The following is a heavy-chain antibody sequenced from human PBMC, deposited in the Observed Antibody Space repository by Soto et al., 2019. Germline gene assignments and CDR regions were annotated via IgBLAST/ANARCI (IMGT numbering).Heavy chain of an antibody. J-gene: IGHJ4*02. CDR1: GFTFDNYA. CDR2: ISWNSGTT. V-gene: IGHV3-9*01. CDR3: AKDVRDLWWGGGYFEN. D-gene: IGHD2-8*01. Sequence: GGSLRLSCAASGFTFDNYAMHWVRQVPGKAPEWVSGISWNSGTTGYADSVKGRFTISRDSARNSLYLQMNSLRPEDTALYYCAKDVRDLWWGGGYFENWGQGTPVTVSS.